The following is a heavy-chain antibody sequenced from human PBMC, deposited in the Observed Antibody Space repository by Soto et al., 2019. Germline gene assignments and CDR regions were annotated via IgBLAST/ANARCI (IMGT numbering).Heavy chain of an antibody. Sequence: GGSLRLSCAASGFTFSSYGMHWVRQAPGKGLEWVAVIWYDGSNKYYADSVKGRFTISRDNSKNTLYLQMNSLRAEDTAVYYCARDLVDYDFWRSYYYYGMDVWGQGTTVTVS. D-gene: IGHD3-3*01. J-gene: IGHJ6*02. CDR3: ARDLVDYDFWRSYYYYGMDV. V-gene: IGHV3-33*01. CDR1: GFTFSSYG. CDR2: IWYDGSNK.